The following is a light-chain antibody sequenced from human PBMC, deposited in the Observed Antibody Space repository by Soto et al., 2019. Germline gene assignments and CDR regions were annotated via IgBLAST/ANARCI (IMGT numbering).Light chain of an antibody. CDR3: SSYAGAVV. CDR1: SSNVESYNL. CDR2: EGS. J-gene: IGLJ2*01. Sequence: QSALTQPASVSGSPGQSITISCTRTSSNVESYNLVSWYQHPPGKAPKLIIYEGSERPSGVSNRFSGAQSGHSASLTISGLQAEHEADYYCSSYAGAVVFGGGTKLTVL. V-gene: IGLV2-23*01.